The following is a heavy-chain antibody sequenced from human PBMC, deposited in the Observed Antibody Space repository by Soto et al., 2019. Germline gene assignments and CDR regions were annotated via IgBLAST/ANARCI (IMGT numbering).Heavy chain of an antibody. D-gene: IGHD3-22*01. CDR1: GGSISSGDYY. CDR3: ARMSYYYDSSGYYGMDV. Sequence: QVQLQESGPGLVKPSQTLSLTCTVSGGSISSGDYYWSWIRQPPGKGLEWIGYIYYSGSTYCNPSLKSRVTRSVDTSKNQFSLKLSAVTAADTAVYYCARMSYYYDSSGYYGMDVWGQGTTVTVSS. CDR2: IYYSGST. V-gene: IGHV4-30-4*01. J-gene: IGHJ6*02.